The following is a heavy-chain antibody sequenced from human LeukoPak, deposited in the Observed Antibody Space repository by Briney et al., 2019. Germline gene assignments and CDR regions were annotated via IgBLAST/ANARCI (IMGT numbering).Heavy chain of an antibody. V-gene: IGHV3-21*01. CDR1: GFTFSSYS. CDR2: ISSSSSYI. J-gene: IGHJ6*02. CDR3: GRDRSYGMDV. Sequence: PGGSLRLSCAASGFTFSSYSMNWVRQAPGQGLEWVSYISSSSSYIYYAESVKGRFTISRDNAKNSLYLQMNSLRAEDTAVYYCGRDRSYGMDVWGQGTTVTVSS. D-gene: IGHD2-21*01.